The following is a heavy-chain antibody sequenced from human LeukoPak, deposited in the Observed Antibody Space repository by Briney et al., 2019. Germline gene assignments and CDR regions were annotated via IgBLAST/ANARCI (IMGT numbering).Heavy chain of an antibody. CDR1: GFXFXSAS. CDR3: AREYCSGGYCDGIDY. D-gene: IGHD2-15*01. J-gene: IGHJ4*02. CDR2: ISXSRTYI. V-gene: IGHV3-21*01. Sequence: GGSLRLSCAAXGFXFXSASMXXXXXXPGXGLEWVXSISXSRTYIYXXXSLKGRFTLHRDNVKHSLYLEMYDLRTDDTDLYYCAREYCSGGYCDGIDYWGQGTPVPVSS.